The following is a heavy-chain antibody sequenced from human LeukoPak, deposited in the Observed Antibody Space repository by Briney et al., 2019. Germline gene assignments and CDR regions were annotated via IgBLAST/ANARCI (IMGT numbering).Heavy chain of an antibody. CDR2: IYYSGST. J-gene: IGHJ5*02. D-gene: IGHD3-10*01. V-gene: IGHV4-59*01. Sequence: KPSETLSLTCTVSGGSISSYYWSWIRQPPGKGLEWIGYIYYSGSTNYNPPLKRRVTISVDTSKNQFSLKLSSVTAADTAVYYCASHRYGSETWGQGTLVTVSS. CDR1: GGSISSYY. CDR3: ASHRYGSET.